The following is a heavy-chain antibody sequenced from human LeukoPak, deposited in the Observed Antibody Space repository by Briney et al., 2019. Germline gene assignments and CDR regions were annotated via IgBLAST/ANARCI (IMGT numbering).Heavy chain of an antibody. CDR1: GYTFDEYG. CDR2: ISVQNGNT. CDR3: ARDYFGLGSYFGTGDY. Sequence: ASVKVSCKASGYTFDEYGINWVRQAPGQGLEWMGWISVQNGNTKYAQNVQGRVTMTTDTSTETAYMELRTLRSDDTTVYYCARDYFGLGSYFGTGDYWGQGTLVTVSS. V-gene: IGHV1-18*01. D-gene: IGHD3-10*01. J-gene: IGHJ4*02.